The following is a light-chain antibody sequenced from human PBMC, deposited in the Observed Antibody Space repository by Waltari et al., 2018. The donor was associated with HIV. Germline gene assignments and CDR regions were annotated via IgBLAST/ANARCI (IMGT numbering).Light chain of an antibody. CDR1: QNINRW. V-gene: IGKV1-5*01. Sequence: DIQMTQSPATLSASAGDRVTISCRASQNINRWLAWYQQRPGKPPKFLIYQASSLESGVPSRFSGSGSGTLFTLTINSLQPADFATYYCQQYHAYPVTFGGGTKVESK. CDR2: QAS. J-gene: IGKJ4*01. CDR3: QQYHAYPVT.